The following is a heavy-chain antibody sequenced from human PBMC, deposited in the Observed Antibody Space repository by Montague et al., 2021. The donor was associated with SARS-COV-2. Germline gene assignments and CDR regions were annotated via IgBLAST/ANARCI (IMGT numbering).Heavy chain of an antibody. J-gene: IGHJ5*02. Sequence: TLSLTCTVSGGSISSGGYYWSWIRQHPGKGLVWIGYIYYSGRSYYTPSLQSRVTISVDTSKNQFSLKLSSVTAADTAVYYCAMNPRPASMWGWFDPWGQGTLVTVSS. CDR2: IYYSGRS. V-gene: IGHV4-31*03. CDR3: AMNPRPASMWGWFDP. CDR1: GGSISSGGYY. D-gene: IGHD2-2*01.